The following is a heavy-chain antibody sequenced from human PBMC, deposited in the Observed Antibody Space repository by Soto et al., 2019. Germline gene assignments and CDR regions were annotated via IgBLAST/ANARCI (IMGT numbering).Heavy chain of an antibody. V-gene: IGHV3-48*01. J-gene: IGHJ6*03. CDR2: ISSSSSTI. Sequence: EVQLVESGGGLVQPGGSLRLSCAASGFTFSSYSMNRVRQAPGKGLEWVSYISSSSSTIYYADSVKGRFTISRDNAKNSLYLQMNSLRAEDTAVYYCAREFAALGDDTAMVRWDKNYYYYYMDVWGKGTTVTVSS. CDR3: AREFAALGDDTAMVRWDKNYYYYYMDV. CDR1: GFTFSSYS. D-gene: IGHD5-18*01.